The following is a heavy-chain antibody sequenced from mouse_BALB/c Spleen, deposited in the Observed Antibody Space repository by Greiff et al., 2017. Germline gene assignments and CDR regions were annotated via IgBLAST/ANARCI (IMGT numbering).Heavy chain of an antibody. V-gene: IGHV5-9*03. CDR1: GFTFSSYT. D-gene: IGHD2-3*01. Sequence: EVKVVESGGGLVKPGGSLKLSCAASGFTFSSYTMSWVRQTPEKRLEWVATISSGGGNTYYPDSVKGRFTISRDNAKNKLYLQMSSLRSEDTALYYCARTLYDGYYDYYAMDYWGQGTSVTVSS. J-gene: IGHJ4*01. CDR3: ARTLYDGYYDYYAMDY. CDR2: ISSGGGNT.